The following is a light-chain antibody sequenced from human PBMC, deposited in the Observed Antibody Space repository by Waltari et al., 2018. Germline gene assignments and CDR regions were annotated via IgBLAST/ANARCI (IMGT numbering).Light chain of an antibody. CDR2: DVS. Sequence: QPALTQPRSVSGSPGQSVTISCTGTSSDVGGYNYVSWYQQHPGKAPNLMIYDVSKRPSGVPDRCSGSKSGNTASLTISGLQAEDEADYYCCSYAGSYTYVFGTGTKVTVL. CDR3: CSYAGSYTYV. CDR1: SSDVGGYNY. J-gene: IGLJ1*01. V-gene: IGLV2-11*01.